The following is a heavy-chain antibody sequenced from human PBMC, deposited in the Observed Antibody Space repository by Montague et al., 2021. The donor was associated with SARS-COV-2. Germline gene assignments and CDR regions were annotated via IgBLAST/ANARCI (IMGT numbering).Heavy chain of an antibody. V-gene: IGHV2-5*05. CDR3: AHRFAGFFDY. Sequence: ALVPTQTLTLTCTFSGFSLNTPEVAVGWIRQPPGKALEWLALIYGGDEERYGPSLQSRLTITRDTSKSQVVLTMTNVDPVDTATYYCAHRFAGFFDYWGQGILVTVSS. CDR2: IYGGDEE. J-gene: IGHJ4*02. CDR1: GFSLNTPEVA.